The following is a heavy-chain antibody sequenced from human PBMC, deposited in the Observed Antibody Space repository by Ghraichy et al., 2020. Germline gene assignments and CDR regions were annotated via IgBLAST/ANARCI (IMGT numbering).Heavy chain of an antibody. J-gene: IGHJ5*02. CDR1: GYTFTSYG. CDR3: ARDPNRRDIAAAGDNWFDP. CDR2: ISAYNGNT. D-gene: IGHD6-13*01. Sequence: ASVKVSCKASGYTFTSYGISWVRQAPGQGLEWMGWISAYNGNTNYAQKLQGRVTMTTDTSTSTAYMELRSLRSDDTAVYYCARDPNRRDIAAAGDNWFDPWGQGTLVTVSS. V-gene: IGHV1-18*04.